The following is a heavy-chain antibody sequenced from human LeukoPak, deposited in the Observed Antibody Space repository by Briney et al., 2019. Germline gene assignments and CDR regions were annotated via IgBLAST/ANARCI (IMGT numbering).Heavy chain of an antibody. CDR2: IIPIFGSA. J-gene: IGHJ5*02. D-gene: IGHD1-7*01. Sequence: GASVKVSCKASGYTFTSYDINWVRQAPGQGLEWMGGIIPIFGSATYAQKFQGRVTITADKSTGTASMELSSLRSEDTAVYYCARDLGLELKNWFDPWGQGTLVTVSS. V-gene: IGHV1-69*06. CDR1: GYTFTSYD. CDR3: ARDLGLELKNWFDP.